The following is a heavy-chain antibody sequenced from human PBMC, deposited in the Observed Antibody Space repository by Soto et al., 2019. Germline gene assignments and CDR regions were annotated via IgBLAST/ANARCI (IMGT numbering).Heavy chain of an antibody. CDR2: IYHSGST. J-gene: IGHJ4*02. CDR1: GGSIGRGGYS. Sequence: PSETLSLTCAVSGGSIGRGGYSWSWIRQPPGKGLEWIGYIYHSGSTYYNPSLKSRVTISVDRSKNQFSLKLSSVTAADTAVYYCARGRDSSGYYYYFDYWGQGTLVTVSS. V-gene: IGHV4-30-2*01. CDR3: ARGRDSSGYYYYFDY. D-gene: IGHD3-22*01.